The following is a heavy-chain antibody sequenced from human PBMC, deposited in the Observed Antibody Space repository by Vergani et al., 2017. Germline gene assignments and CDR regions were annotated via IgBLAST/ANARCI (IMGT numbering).Heavy chain of an antibody. J-gene: IGHJ4*02. D-gene: IGHD6-6*01. V-gene: IGHV1-69*06. CDR3: ARGKADRLNIAARPDFDY. CDR2: IIPIFGTA. Sequence: QVQLVQSGAEVKKPGSSVKVSCKASGGTFSSYAISWVRQAPGQGLEWMGGIIPIFGTANYAQKFQGRVTITADKSTSTAYMELSRLRSDDTAVYYCARGKADRLNIAARPDFDYWGQGTLVTVSS. CDR1: GGTFSSYA.